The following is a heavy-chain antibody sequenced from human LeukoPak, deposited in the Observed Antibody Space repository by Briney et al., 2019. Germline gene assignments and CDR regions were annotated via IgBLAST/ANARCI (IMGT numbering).Heavy chain of an antibody. D-gene: IGHD4-17*01. J-gene: IGHJ5*01. CDR3: VKFATVTVPNWLDF. CDR2: IYYTGTA. Sequence: PSETLSLTCTVSGGSISGYFWSWIRQPPGEGLQFIGYIYYTGTASYNPSLNSRVTMSVDTSKNQFSLKVSSVTAADTAVYYCVKFATVTVPNWLDFWGQGTLVTVSS. CDR1: GGSISGYF. V-gene: IGHV4-59*01.